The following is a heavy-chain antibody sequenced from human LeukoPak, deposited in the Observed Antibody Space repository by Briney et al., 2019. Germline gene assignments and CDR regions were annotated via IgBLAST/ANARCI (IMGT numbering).Heavy chain of an antibody. CDR2: IRSSGTNT. CDR3: ARMNYVSSGWGAPFDY. J-gene: IGHJ4*02. V-gene: IGHV3-48*04. CDR1: GFTFSSFS. Sequence: GGSLRLSCAASGFTFSSFSMNWARQAPGKGLEWVSYIRSSGTNTDYTGSVKGRFTISRDNAKNSLYLQMNSLRAEDTAVYYCARMNYVSSGWGAPFDYWGQGTLVTVSS. D-gene: IGHD1-7*01.